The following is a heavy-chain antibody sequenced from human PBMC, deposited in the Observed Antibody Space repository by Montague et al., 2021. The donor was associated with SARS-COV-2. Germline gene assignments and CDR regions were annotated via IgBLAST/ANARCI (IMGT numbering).Heavy chain of an antibody. V-gene: IGHV3-11*01. Sequence: LRLSWSASGFTFSDYYMNWIRQAPGKGLEWVSHITSSSSHLYYADSVKGRFTISRDNAKNSLYLQMNSLRAEDTAVYYCAREHNYDSGRRDGFDIWGQGTVVTVSS. D-gene: IGHD3-10*01. J-gene: IGHJ3*02. CDR3: AREHNYDSGRRDGFDI. CDR2: ITSSSSHL. CDR1: GFTFSDYY.